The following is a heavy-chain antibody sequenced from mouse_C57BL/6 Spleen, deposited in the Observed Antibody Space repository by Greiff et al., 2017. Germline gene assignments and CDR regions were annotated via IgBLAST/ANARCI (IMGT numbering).Heavy chain of an antibody. CDR1: GYAFSSSW. Sequence: QVQLQQSGPELVKPGASVKISCKASGYAFSSSWMNWVKQRPGKGLEWIGRIYPGDGDTNYIGKFKGKATLTADKSSSTAYMQLSSLTSEDSAVYFCARGDSSGYVGYWGQGTTLTVSS. J-gene: IGHJ2*01. V-gene: IGHV1-82*01. CDR2: IYPGDGDT. D-gene: IGHD3-2*02. CDR3: ARGDSSGYVGY.